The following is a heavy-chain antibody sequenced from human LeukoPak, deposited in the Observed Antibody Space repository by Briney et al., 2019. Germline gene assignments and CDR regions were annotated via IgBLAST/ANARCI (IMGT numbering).Heavy chain of an antibody. CDR3: AKDRFGSGSNWFDP. CDR2: IYSGGTT. V-gene: IGHV3-66*01. D-gene: IGHD3-10*01. Sequence: PGGSLRLSCAASEFTVSSNFMSWVRQAPGKGLEWVSTIYSGGTTYYSDSVKGRFTISRDNSKNTLYLQMNSLRAEDTAVYYCAKDRFGSGSNWFDPWGQGTLVTVSS. J-gene: IGHJ5*02. CDR1: EFTVSSNF.